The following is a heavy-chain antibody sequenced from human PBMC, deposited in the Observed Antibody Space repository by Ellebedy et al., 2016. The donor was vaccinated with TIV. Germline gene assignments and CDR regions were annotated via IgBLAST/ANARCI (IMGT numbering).Heavy chain of an antibody. D-gene: IGHD1-1*01. Sequence: GGSLRLSCAASGFTFSSYDMHWVRQATGKGLEWVSAIGTAGDTYYPGSVKGRFTISRENAKNSLYLQMNSLRAEDTAVYYCARAKYNWNVGGAGGYYYGMDVWGQGTTVTVSS. CDR3: ARAKYNWNVGGAGGYYYGMDV. J-gene: IGHJ6*02. CDR1: GFTFSSYD. CDR2: IGTAGDT. V-gene: IGHV3-13*01.